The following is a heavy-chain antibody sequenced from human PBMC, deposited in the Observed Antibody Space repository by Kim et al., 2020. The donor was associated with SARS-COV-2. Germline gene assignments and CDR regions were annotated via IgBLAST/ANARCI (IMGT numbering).Heavy chain of an antibody. CDR3: ARVPSNYYGSGRYGWFDP. V-gene: IGHV4-38-2*02. D-gene: IGHD3-10*01. J-gene: IGHJ5*02. CDR2: IYHSGST. Sequence: SETLSLTCTVSGYSISSGYYWGWIRQPPGKGLEWIGSIYHSGSTYYNPSLKSRVTISVDTSKNQFSLKLSSVTAADTAVYYCARVPSNYYGSGRYGWFDP. CDR1: GYSISSGYY.